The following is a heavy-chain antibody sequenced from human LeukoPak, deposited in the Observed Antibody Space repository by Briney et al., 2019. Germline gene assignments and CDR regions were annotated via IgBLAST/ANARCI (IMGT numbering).Heavy chain of an antibody. CDR2: ISPDGTTT. CDR3: AREHRNVGATIDW. CDR1: GFTFSSYW. D-gene: IGHD1-26*01. Sequence: GGSRRLSCAASGFTFSSYWMHWVRQVPGKGLVWVSRISPDGTTTSYADSVKGRFTISRDNAKSTLYLQVNSLRAEDTAVYYCAREHRNVGATIDWWGQGTLVTVPS. V-gene: IGHV3-74*01. J-gene: IGHJ4*02.